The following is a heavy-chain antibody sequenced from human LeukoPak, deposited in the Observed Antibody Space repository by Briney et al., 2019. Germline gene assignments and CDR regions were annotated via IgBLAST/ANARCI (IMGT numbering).Heavy chain of an antibody. CDR3: ANVSGRYEYSGDYLGLDV. CDR1: GGSISSYY. D-gene: IGHD5-12*01. CDR2: IYTSGST. Sequence: SETLSLTCTVSGGSISSYYWSWIRQPAGKGLEWIGRIYTSGSTNYDPSLKSRVTMSVDTSKNQFSLKLSSVTAADTAVYYCANVSGRYEYSGDYLGLDVWGQGTLVTVSS. J-gene: IGHJ4*01. V-gene: IGHV4-4*07.